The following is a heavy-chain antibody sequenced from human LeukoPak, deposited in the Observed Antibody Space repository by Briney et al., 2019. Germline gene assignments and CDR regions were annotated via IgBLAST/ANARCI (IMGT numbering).Heavy chain of an antibody. Sequence: HSGGSLRLSCAASGFSFSNYAMSWVRQAPGKGLEWVSGISGSGGSTYYADSVKGRFTISRDNSKNTLYLQMHSLRAEDTAVYYCAKCTTRITHYPIASWGEGTLATV. CDR1: GFSFSNYA. D-gene: IGHD3-16*01. J-gene: IGHJ5*01. CDR2: ISGSGGST. CDR3: AKCTTRITHYPIAS. V-gene: IGHV3-23*01.